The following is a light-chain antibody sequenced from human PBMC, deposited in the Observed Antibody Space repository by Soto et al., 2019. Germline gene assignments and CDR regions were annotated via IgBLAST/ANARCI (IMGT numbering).Light chain of an antibody. CDR2: GAS. V-gene: IGKV3-20*01. J-gene: IGKJ1*01. Sequence: EIVLAQSPGALSLSPGERASLSCRASQSVSSSYLAWYQQKPGQAPRLLIYGASSRATGVPDRFSGNGSGTDFTLTISRLEPEDFAVYYCQQYGSSGTFGQGTKVDI. CDR1: QSVSSSY. CDR3: QQYGSSGT.